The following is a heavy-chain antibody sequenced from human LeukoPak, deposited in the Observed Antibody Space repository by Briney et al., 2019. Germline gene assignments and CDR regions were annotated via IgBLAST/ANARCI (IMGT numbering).Heavy chain of an antibody. D-gene: IGHD3-10*01. V-gene: IGHV3-21*01. CDR1: GFTFSSYS. CDR2: ISSSSSYI. Sequence: GGSLRLSCAASGFTFSSYSMNWVRRAPGKGLEWVSSISSSSSYIYYADSVKGRFTISRDNAKNSLYLQMNSLRAEDTAVYYCAKDPHYYYGSGSSFDYWGQGTLVTVSS. CDR3: AKDPHYYYGSGSSFDY. J-gene: IGHJ4*02.